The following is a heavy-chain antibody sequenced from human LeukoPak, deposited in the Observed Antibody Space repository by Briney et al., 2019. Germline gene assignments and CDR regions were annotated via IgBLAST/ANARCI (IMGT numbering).Heavy chain of an antibody. Sequence: GASVKVSCKASGYTFTSYYMHWVRQAPGQGLEWMGIINPSGGSTSYAQKFQGRVTMTRDTSTSTAYMELSSLRSEDTAVYYCARLGMAAYCGGDCYNGAFDIWGQGTMVTVSS. CDR1: GYTFTSYY. CDR3: ARLGMAAYCGGDCYNGAFDI. J-gene: IGHJ3*02. D-gene: IGHD2-21*02. V-gene: IGHV1-46*01. CDR2: INPSGGST.